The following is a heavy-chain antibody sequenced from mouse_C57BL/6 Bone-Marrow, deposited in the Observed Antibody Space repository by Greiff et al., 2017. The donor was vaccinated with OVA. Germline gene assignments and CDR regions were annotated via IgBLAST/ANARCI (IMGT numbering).Heavy chain of an antibody. CDR2: IRNKANGYTT. V-gene: IGHV7-3*01. J-gene: IGHJ3*01. Sequence: EVKLMESEGGLVQPGGSLSLSCAASGFTFTDYYMSWVRQPPGKALEWLGFIRNKANGYTTEYSASVKGRFTISRDNSQSILYLQMNALRAEDSATYYCARSPYSEFAYWGQGTLVTVSA. CDR3: ARSPYSEFAY. CDR1: GFTFTDYY. D-gene: IGHD2-10*01.